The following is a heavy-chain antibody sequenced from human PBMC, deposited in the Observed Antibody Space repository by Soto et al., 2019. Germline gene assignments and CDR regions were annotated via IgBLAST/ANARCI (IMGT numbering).Heavy chain of an antibody. Sequence: EVQLVESGGGLVQPGGSLRLSCAASGFTVSSNYMSWVRQAPGKGLEWVSVIYSGGSTYYADSVKGRFTISRDNSKNTLYLQMNSLRAEDTAVYYCARGSSYGYSYDYYYIDVWGKGTTVTVSS. D-gene: IGHD5-18*01. J-gene: IGHJ6*03. CDR3: ARGSSYGYSYDYYYIDV. V-gene: IGHV3-66*01. CDR2: IYSGGST. CDR1: GFTVSSNY.